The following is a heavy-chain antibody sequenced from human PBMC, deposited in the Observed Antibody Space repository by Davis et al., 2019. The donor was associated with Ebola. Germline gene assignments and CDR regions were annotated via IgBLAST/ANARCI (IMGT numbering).Heavy chain of an antibody. Sequence: PGGSLRLSCAASGFTFSSYGMHWVRQAPGKGLEWVAVIWYDGSNKYYADSVKGRFTISRDNAKNSLYLQMNSLRAEDTAVYYCARESGYWGQGTLVTVSS. D-gene: IGHD3-10*01. CDR1: GFTFSSYG. J-gene: IGHJ4*02. CDR2: IWYDGSNK. V-gene: IGHV3-33*01. CDR3: ARESGY.